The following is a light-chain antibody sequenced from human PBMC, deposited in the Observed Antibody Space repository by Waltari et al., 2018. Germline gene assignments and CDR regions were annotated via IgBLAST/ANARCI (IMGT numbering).Light chain of an antibody. Sequence: QSALTQPASVSGSPGQSLTISCTRTASAVGAYAFVSWSHQHPGKAPKLMMFEVTYRPSGVSNRFSGSKSGNTASLSISGLQAEDEAEYYCSSYTTSTSWVFGGGTKLTVL. CDR3: SSYTTSTSWV. CDR2: EVT. V-gene: IGLV2-14*01. CDR1: ASAVGAYAF. J-gene: IGLJ3*02.